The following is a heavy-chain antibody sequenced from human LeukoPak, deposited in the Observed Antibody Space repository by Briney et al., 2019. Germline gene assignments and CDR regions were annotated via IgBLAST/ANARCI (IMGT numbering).Heavy chain of an antibody. D-gene: IGHD3-16*01. CDR2: IWYDGSNK. V-gene: IGHV3-33*06. Sequence: GGSLRLSCAASAASGFTFSSYAMHWVRQAPGKGLEWVAVIWYDGSNKSYGDSVKGRFTISRDNSKNTVYLQMNSPRAEDTAVYYCAKGIPDLGDVGRNVPYYFDYWGQGTLVTVSS. J-gene: IGHJ4*02. CDR3: AKGIPDLGDVGRNVPYYFDY. CDR1: GFTFSSYA.